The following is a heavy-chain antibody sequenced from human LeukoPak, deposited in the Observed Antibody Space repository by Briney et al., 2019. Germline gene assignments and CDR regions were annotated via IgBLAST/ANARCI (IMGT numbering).Heavy chain of an antibody. V-gene: IGHV3-74*01. CDR3: ARESGYTSGWYVGYFDY. J-gene: IGHJ4*02. Sequence: PGGSLRLSCAGSGFTFSSYWMHWVRQAPGKVLVWVSRINDDGSTTNHADSVKGRFTISRDNAKNTLYLQMNSLRVEDTAVYYCARESGYTSGWYVGYFDYWGQGTQVTVSS. D-gene: IGHD6-19*01. CDR2: INDDGSTT. CDR1: GFTFSSYW.